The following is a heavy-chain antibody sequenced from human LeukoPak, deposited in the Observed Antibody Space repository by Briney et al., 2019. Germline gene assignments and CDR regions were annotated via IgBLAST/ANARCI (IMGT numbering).Heavy chain of an antibody. J-gene: IGHJ4*02. D-gene: IGHD5-18*01. V-gene: IGHV4-39*01. CDR2: IYYSGST. CDR1: GGSISSSSYY. CDR3: ARRRSGYSYVEY. Sequence: PSETLSLTCTVSGGSISSSSYYWGWVRQPPGRGLEWIGSIYYSGSTYYNPSLKSRVTISVDTSKSQFSLKLSSVTAADTAVYYCARRRSGYSYVEYWGQGTLVTVSS.